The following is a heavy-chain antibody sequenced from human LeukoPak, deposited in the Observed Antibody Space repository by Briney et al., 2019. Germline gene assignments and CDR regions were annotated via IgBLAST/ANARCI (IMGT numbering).Heavy chain of an antibody. CDR2: INHSGST. J-gene: IGHJ5*02. V-gene: IGHV4-34*01. D-gene: IGHD3-3*01. CDR1: GGSFSGYY. Sequence: SETLSLTCAVYGGSFSGYYWSWIRQPPGKGLEWIGEINHSGSTNYNPSLKSRVTISVDTSKNQFSLKLSSVTAADTAVYYCARGCPNTLYDFWSGYRNGVNWFDPWGQGTLVTVSS. CDR3: ARGCPNTLYDFWSGYRNGVNWFDP.